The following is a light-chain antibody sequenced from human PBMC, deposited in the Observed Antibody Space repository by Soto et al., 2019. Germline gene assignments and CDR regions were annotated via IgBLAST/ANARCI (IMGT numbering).Light chain of an antibody. J-gene: IGKJ5*01. CDR2: DTY. CDR1: QSVSSK. CDR3: QQYNNWFSIT. Sequence: EIVLTQSPGTLSLSPGERATLSCRASQSVSSKLAWYQQKPGQAPRLVIYDTYTRATGIPARFSGSGSGTEFTLTISSLQSEDFAVYYCQQYNNWFSITFGQGTRLEIK. V-gene: IGKV3-15*01.